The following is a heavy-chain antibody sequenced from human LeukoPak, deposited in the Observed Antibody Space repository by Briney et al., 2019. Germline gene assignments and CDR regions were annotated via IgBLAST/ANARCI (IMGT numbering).Heavy chain of an antibody. CDR3: ARDKAITGTGYDAFDI. CDR2: IWFDGSNK. CDR1: GFTFSSYG. D-gene: IGHD1-20*01. V-gene: IGHV3-33*01. Sequence: GRSLRLSCTASGFTFSSYGMHWVRQAPGKGLEWVAVIWFDGSNKYYADSVKGRLTISRDNSKSTLYLQMNSLRAEDTAVYYCARDKAITGTGYDAFDIWGQGTMVTVSS. J-gene: IGHJ3*02.